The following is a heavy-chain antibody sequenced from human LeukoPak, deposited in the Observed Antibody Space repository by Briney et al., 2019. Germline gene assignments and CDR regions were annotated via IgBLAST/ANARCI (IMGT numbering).Heavy chain of an antibody. V-gene: IGHV4-39*01. CDR1: GCAISSSSYY. Sequence: SETLSLTCTVSGCAISSSSYYWGWTRQPPGKGLEWIGSIYYSGSTYYNPSLKSRVTISVDTSKNQFSLKLSSVTAADTAVYYCARPAYSEGAFDIWGQGTMVTVSS. CDR3: ARPAYSEGAFDI. D-gene: IGHD6-13*01. CDR2: IYYSGST. J-gene: IGHJ3*02.